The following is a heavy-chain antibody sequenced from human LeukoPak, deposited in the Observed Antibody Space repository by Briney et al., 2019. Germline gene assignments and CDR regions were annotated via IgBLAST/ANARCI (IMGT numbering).Heavy chain of an antibody. CDR1: GFSLSTSGMC. CDR2: IYWNDDK. CDR3: TSQTDYDSSGYYDFFPY. J-gene: IGHJ4*02. Sequence: SGPALVKPTQTLTLTCTFSGFSLSTSGMCVSWIRQPPGKALEWLALIYWNDDKRYNPSLKSRLTVTRDTSKNQVVLTMTNVDPVDTATYYCTSQTDYDSSGYYDFFPYWGQGTLVTVSS. D-gene: IGHD3-22*01. V-gene: IGHV2-5*08.